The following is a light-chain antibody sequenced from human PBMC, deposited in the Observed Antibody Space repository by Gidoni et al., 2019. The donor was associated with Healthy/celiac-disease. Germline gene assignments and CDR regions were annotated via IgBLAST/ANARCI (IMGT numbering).Light chain of an antibody. CDR3: MQSLQTPRT. V-gene: IGKV2-28*01. CDR1: QSLLHSNGYNY. Sequence: DIVMTQSPLSLPVTPGETASISCRSSQSLLHSNGYNYLSWFLQKPGQTPQLLIYLGSNRSSGVPDRFSGSGSGTDFTLKINRVEAEDVGVYYCMQSLQTPRTFGQGTKLEIE. CDR2: LGS. J-gene: IGKJ2*01.